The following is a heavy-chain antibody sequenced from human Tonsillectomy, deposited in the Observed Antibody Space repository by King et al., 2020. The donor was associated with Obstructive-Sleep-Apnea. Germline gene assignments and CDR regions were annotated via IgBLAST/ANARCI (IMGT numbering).Heavy chain of an antibody. V-gene: IGHV2-5*02. D-gene: IGHD1-1*01. CDR1: GFSLSTSGVG. CDR3: AHRRNDPYNFYGMDV. J-gene: IGHJ6*02. CDR2: IYWDDDK. Sequence: TLQESGPTLVRPPQTLTLTCTFSGFSLSTSGVGVGWIRQPPGKALEWLALIYWDDDKRYSPSLKSRLTITKDTSKNQVVLIMTNMDPVDTATYYCAHRRNDPYNFYGMDVWGQGTTVTVSS.